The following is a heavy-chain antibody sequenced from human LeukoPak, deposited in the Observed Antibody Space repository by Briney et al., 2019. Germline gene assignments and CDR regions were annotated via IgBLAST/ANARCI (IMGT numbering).Heavy chain of an antibody. V-gene: IGHV3-53*01. CDR2: IYSGGST. J-gene: IGHJ4*02. CDR1: GFTFNSYT. D-gene: IGHD6-13*01. Sequence: GGSLRLSCVASGFTFNSYTMRWVRQAPGKGLEWVSVIYSGGSTYYADSVKGRFTISRDNSKNTLYLQMNSLRAEDTAVYYCARGGYSSSWYYFDYWGQGTLVTVSS. CDR3: ARGGYSSSWYYFDY.